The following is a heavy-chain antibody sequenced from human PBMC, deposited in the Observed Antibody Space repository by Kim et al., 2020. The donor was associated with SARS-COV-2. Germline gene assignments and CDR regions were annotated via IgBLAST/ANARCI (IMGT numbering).Heavy chain of an antibody. Sequence: SETLSLTCTVSDGSISNYYWSWFRQPPGKGLEWIWYVFSSGTTNYNPSLESRLTISVDTSKNQFSLRLRSVTAADTAVYYGARRDTRGYYSLWGRGSLVTVSS. J-gene: IGHJ4*02. D-gene: IGHD3-22*01. CDR2: VFSSGTT. CDR3: ARRDTRGYYSL. V-gene: IGHV4-59*01. CDR1: DGSISNYY.